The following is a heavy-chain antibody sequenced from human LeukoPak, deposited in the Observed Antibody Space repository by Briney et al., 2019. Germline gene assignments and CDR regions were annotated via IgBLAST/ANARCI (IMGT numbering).Heavy chain of an antibody. V-gene: IGHV3-33*07. CDR1: GFTFSGFW. CDR3: ARGLGDYGDYVAFDI. D-gene: IGHD4-17*01. J-gene: IGHJ3*02. CDR2: IWYDGSNK. Sequence: GGSLRLSCAVSGFTFSGFWMSWSRQAPGKGLEWVAVIWYDGSNKYYADSVKGRFTISRDNSKNTLYLQMNSLRAEDTAVYYCARGLGDYGDYVAFDIWGQGTMVTVSS.